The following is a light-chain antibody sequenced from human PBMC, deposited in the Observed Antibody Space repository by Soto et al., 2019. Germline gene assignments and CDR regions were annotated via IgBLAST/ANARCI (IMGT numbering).Light chain of an antibody. J-gene: IGKJ2*01. CDR1: QTISGW. CDR2: DAS. CDR3: QQSNSYPYT. Sequence: DIQMTQSPSTLSASVGDRVTITCRASQTISGWLAWYQQKPGKAPKVLIYDASTLESGVPSRLSGSGFGTEFTLTISSLQPDDFATYYCQQSNSYPYTFGQGTKLEIK. V-gene: IGKV1-5*01.